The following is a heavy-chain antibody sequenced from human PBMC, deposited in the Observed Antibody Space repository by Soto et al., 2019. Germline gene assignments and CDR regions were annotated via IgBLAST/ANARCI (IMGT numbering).Heavy chain of an antibody. J-gene: IGHJ4*02. D-gene: IGHD3-16*01. CDR2: INAGNGNT. Sequence: ASVKVSCKASGYTFTSYAMHWVRQAPGQRLEWMGWINAGNGNTKYSQKFQGRVTITRDTSASTAYMELSSLRSEDTAVYYCASIIRSSSHFGGFDYWGQGTLVTVSS. CDR3: ASIIRSSSHFGGFDY. CDR1: GYTFTSYA. V-gene: IGHV1-3*01.